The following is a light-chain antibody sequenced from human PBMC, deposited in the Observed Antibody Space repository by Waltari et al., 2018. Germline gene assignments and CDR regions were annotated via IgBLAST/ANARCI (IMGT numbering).Light chain of an antibody. CDR3: QQYRHWPLA. CDR1: QTIVDN. CDR2: AAS. V-gene: IGKV3-15*01. Sequence: VLTQSPATLSVSPGESFPLSCRASQTIVDNLAWYQQRPGQPPRLLIYAASTRATGVPARFSGGGSGTEFTLTISSLQSEDFAVYYCQQYRHWPLAFGGGTKVEI. J-gene: IGKJ4*01.